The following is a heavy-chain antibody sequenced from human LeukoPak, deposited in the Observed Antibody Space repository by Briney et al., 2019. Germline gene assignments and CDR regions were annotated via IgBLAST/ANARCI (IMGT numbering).Heavy chain of an antibody. Sequence: SETLSLTCTVSGGSISSSSYYWGWIRQPPGKGLEWIGSIYYSGSTYYNPSLKSRVTISVDTSKNQFSLKLSSVTAADTAVYYCASLRPGPGLFDPWGQGTLVTVSS. CDR1: GGSISSSSYY. J-gene: IGHJ5*02. V-gene: IGHV4-39*01. CDR2: IYYSGST. CDR3: ASLRPGPGLFDP. D-gene: IGHD3-10*01.